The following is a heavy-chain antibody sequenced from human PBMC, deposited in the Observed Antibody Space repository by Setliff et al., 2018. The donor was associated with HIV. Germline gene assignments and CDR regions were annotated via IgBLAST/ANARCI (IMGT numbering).Heavy chain of an antibody. V-gene: IGHV4-34*01. D-gene: IGHD2-15*01. CDR2: INHGGST. CDR1: GESFSGYY. Sequence: NPSETLSLTCAVYGESFSGYYWSWIRQPPGKGLEWIGEINHGGSTNYNPSLKSRVTISVDTSKNQFSLKLSSVTAADTAVYYCATALGYCSGGSCCPYYFDYWGQGTLVTVSS. CDR3: ATALGYCSGGSCCPYYFDY. J-gene: IGHJ4*02.